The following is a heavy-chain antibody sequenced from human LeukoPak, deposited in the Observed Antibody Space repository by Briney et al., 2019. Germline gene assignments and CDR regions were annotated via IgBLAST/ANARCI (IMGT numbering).Heavy chain of an antibody. CDR2: MNPNSGNT. D-gene: IGHD1-14*01. CDR3: ARVGPPPNWFDP. V-gene: IGHV1-8*03. CDR1: GYTFTSYD. J-gene: IGHJ5*02. Sequence: ASVKVSYKASGYTFTSYDINWVRQATGQGLEWMGWMNPNSGNTGYAQKFQGRVTITRNTSISTAYMELSSLRSEDTAVYYCARVGPPPNWFDPWGQGTLVTVSS.